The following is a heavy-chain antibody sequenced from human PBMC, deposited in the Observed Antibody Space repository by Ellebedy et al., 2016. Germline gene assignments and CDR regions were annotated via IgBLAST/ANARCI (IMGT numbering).Heavy chain of an antibody. CDR2: IIPIFGTA. CDR3: ARPPPWDYYGIDV. CDR1: GYTFTSYY. V-gene: IGHV1-69*13. Sequence: SVKVSCXASGYTFTSYYMHWVRQAPGQGLEWMGGIIPIFGTANYAQKFQGRVTITADESTSTAYMELSSLRSEDTAVYYCARPPPWDYYGIDVWGQGTTVTVSS. J-gene: IGHJ6*02.